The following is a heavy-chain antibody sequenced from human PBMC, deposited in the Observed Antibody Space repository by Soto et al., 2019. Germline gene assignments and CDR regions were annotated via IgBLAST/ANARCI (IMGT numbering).Heavy chain of an antibody. CDR3: ARLSSSGWPIEY. CDR2: TYYSGNT. J-gene: IGHJ4*02. V-gene: IGHV4-31*03. Sequence: SETLSLTCTVSGGSISSGGYYWNWIRQHPGKGLEWIGYTYYSGNTYYNPSLNSRVTISADTSKSQFSLKLSSVTAADTAVYYCARLSSSGWPIEYCGQGPLVTVYS. CDR1: GGSISSGGYY. D-gene: IGHD6-19*01.